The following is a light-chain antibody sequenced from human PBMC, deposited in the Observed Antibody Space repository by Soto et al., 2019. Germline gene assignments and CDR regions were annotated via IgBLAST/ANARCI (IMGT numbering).Light chain of an antibody. CDR2: EVN. CDR1: SSDVGGYNY. V-gene: IGLV2-8*01. J-gene: IGLJ1*01. Sequence: QSALTQPPSASGSPGQSVAISCTGTSSDVGGYNYVSWYQQHPGKAPKLMIYEVNKRPSGVPDRFSGSKSGNTASLTVSGLQAEEEADYYRSSYAGSSNVFRTGTKLTVL. CDR3: SSYAGSSNV.